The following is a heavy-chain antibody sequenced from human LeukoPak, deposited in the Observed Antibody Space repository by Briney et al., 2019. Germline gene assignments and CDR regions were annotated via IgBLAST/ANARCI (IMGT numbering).Heavy chain of an antibody. D-gene: IGHD3-10*01. Sequence: EASVKVSCKASGYTFTSYAMHWVRQAPGQRLEWMGWINAGNGNTKYSQEFQGRVTITRDTSASTAYMELSGLRSEDMAVYYCARGGLLWFGEPQGLLDYWGQGTLVTVSS. J-gene: IGHJ4*02. CDR3: ARGGLLWFGEPQGLLDY. CDR1: GYTFTSYA. CDR2: INAGNGNT. V-gene: IGHV1-3*03.